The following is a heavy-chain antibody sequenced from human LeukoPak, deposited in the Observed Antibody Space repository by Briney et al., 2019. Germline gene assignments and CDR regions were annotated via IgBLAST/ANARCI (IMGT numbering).Heavy chain of an antibody. D-gene: IGHD3-10*01. CDR1: GFTFSSYS. V-gene: IGHV3-21*01. Sequence: PGGSLRLSCAASGFTFSSYSMNWVRQAPGKGLEWVSSISSSSSYIYYADSVKGRFTISRDNAKNSLYLQMDSLSADDTAVYYCARSDSGSGSYFDYWGQGTLVTVSS. CDR3: ARSDSGSGSYFDY. CDR2: ISSSSSYI. J-gene: IGHJ4*02.